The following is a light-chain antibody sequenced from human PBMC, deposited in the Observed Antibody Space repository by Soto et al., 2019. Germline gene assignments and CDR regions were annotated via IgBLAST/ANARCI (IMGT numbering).Light chain of an antibody. J-gene: IGKJ3*01. V-gene: IGKV1-5*03. CDR1: QSISSY. CDR2: KAS. Sequence: DIQMTQSPSTLSASVGDRVTITCRASQSISSYLTWYQQKPGKAPTVLIYKASSLESGVPSRFSGSGSGTEFTLTISSLQPHDFATYYCQQYSSYPFTFGPGTKVDIK. CDR3: QQYSSYPFT.